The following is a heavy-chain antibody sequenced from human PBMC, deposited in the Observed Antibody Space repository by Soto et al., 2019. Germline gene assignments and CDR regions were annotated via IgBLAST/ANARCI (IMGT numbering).Heavy chain of an antibody. V-gene: IGHV4-59*08. D-gene: IGHD2-2*01. CDR3: VRLVGRDCFDP. Sequence: PSETLSLTCTVSGGSINNYYWSWIRQPPGKGLELIGYIYYTGNTNYNPSLKSRVTILVDTAKNQISLKLTSVTAADTAVYYCVRLVGRDCFDPWGQGTLVTVSS. J-gene: IGHJ5*02. CDR1: GGSINNYY. CDR2: IYYTGNT.